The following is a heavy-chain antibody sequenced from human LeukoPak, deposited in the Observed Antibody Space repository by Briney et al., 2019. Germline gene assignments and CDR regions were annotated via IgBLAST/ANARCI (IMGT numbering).Heavy chain of an antibody. CDR3: ARDSGVWGSYRTSAFDI. CDR2: IIPIFGTA. J-gene: IGHJ3*02. D-gene: IGHD3-16*02. V-gene: IGHV1-69*05. Sequence: ASVKVSCKASGGTFSSYAISWLRQAPGQGLEWMGGIIPIFGTANYAQKFQGRVTITTDESTSTAYMELSSLRSEDTAVYYCARDSGVWGSYRTSAFDIWGQGTMVTVSS. CDR1: GGTFSSYA.